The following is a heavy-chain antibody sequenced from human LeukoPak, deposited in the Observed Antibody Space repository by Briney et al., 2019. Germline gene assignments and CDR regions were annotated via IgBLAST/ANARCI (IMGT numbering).Heavy chain of an antibody. J-gene: IGHJ3*01. CDR3: VKGFLLRRLAVAVGDAFDL. D-gene: IGHD3-16*01. CDR1: GFTFGDYA. V-gene: IGHV3-9*03. CDR2: ISWNSGNI. Sequence: PGGSLRLSCAASGFTFGDYAMNWVRQVAGKGLDHVSGISWNSGNIGYEDSVKGRFTISRDNDKNSLYLQMNSLRAEDMALYYCVKGFLLRRLAVAVGDAFDLWGQGAMVTVSS.